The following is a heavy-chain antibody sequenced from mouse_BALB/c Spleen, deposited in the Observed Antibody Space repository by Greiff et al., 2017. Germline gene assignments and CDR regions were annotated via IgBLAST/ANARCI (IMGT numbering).Heavy chain of an antibody. CDR1: GYTFTDYV. V-gene: IGHV1-81*01. J-gene: IGHJ3*01. CDR2: IYPGSGST. Sequence: QVQLQQSGPELVKPGASVKMSCKASGYTFTDYVISWVKQRTGQGLEWIGEIYPGSGSTYYNEKFKGKATLTADKSSNTAYMQLSSLTSEDSAVYFRARWGYGNWCAYWGQGTLVTVSA. CDR3: ARWGYGNWCAY. D-gene: IGHD2-10*02.